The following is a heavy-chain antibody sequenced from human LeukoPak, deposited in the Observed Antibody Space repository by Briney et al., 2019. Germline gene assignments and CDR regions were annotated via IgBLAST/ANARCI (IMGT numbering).Heavy chain of an antibody. CDR2: IRYDGSNK. CDR1: GFTFSSYG. V-gene: IGHV3-30*02. Sequence: GGSLRLSCAASGFTFSSYGMHWVRQAPGKGLEWVAFIRYDGSNKYYADSVKGRFTISRDNSKNTLYLQMNNLRAEDTAVYYCAKDVLGQYQLLYSNYYYYMDVWGKGTTVTVSS. CDR3: AKDVLGQYQLLYSNYYYYMDV. D-gene: IGHD2-2*02. J-gene: IGHJ6*03.